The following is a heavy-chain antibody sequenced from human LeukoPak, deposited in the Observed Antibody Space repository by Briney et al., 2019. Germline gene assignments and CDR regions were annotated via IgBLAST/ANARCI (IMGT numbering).Heavy chain of an antibody. CDR1: GFTFSSYG. D-gene: IGHD3-10*01. CDR3: ARDVFGSGSFSGFYYGLDV. J-gene: IGHJ6*02. V-gene: IGHV3-33*01. CDR2: IWYDGSHK. Sequence: GGSLRLSCAASGFTFSSYGMHWVRQAPGKGLEWVALIWYDGSHKYYADSVRGRFTISRDDSETTLYLQMNTLRADDTAVYYCARDVFGSGSFSGFYYGLDVWGQGTTVTVSS.